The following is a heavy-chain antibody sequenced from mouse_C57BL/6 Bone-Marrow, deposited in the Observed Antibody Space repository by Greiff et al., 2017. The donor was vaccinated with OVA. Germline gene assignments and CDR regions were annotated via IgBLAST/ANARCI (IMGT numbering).Heavy chain of an antibody. CDR2: IYPRSGNT. J-gene: IGHJ4*01. V-gene: IGHV1-81*01. CDR3: ARCGNYNYYAMDY. D-gene: IGHD2-1*01. Sequence: VQLQESGAELARPGASVKLSCKASGYTFTSYGISWVKQRTGQGLEWIGEIYPRSGNTYYNEKFKGKATLTADKSSSTAYMELRSLTSEDSAVYFCARCGNYNYYAMDYWGQGTSVTVSS. CDR1: GYTFTSYG.